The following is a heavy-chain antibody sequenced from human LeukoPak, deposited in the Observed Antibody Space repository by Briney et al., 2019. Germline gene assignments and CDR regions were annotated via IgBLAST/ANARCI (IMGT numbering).Heavy chain of an antibody. CDR1: GFTFSSYW. CDR2: IKQDGSEK. J-gene: IGHJ5*02. D-gene: IGHD4-11*01. CDR3: ARDTVFRQNWFDP. Sequence: GGSLRLSCAASGFTFSSYWMSWVRQAPGKGLEWVANIKQDGSEKYYVDSVKGRFTISRDNAKNSLYLQMNSLRAEDTAVYYCARDTVFRQNWFDPWGQGTLVTLSS. V-gene: IGHV3-7*01.